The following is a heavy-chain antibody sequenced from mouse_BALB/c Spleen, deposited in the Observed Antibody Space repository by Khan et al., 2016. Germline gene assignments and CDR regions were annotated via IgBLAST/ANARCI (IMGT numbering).Heavy chain of an antibody. D-gene: IGHD3-1*01. Sequence: QVQLKQSGPGLVAPSQSLSITCTVSGFSLTSYGVSWVRQPPGKGLEWLGVIWGDGSTNYHSALIPRLSISKDNYKSQVYLKLNSLQADDTATHCCAGQLGSPFAYWGQGTLVTVSA. CDR3: AGQLGSPFAY. V-gene: IGHV2-3*01. CDR2: IWGDGST. J-gene: IGHJ3*01. CDR1: GFSLTSYG.